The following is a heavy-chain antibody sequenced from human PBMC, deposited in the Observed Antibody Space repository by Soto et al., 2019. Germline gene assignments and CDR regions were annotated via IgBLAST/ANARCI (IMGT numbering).Heavy chain of an antibody. CDR1: GDSISSVNL. CDR2: IYHTGIT. V-gene: IGHV4-4*02. CDR3: ARSPGYFTLPSLDP. Sequence: QVQLQESGPGLVKPSETLSLTCAVSGDSISSVNLWSWVRQSPGQGLERIGDIYHTGITNYNPSLQSRVTISVDKVKTEFSLNLTSATAADTSVYYCARSPGYFTLPSLDPWGQRPMVTVAS. J-gene: IGHJ5*02. D-gene: IGHD2-8*01.